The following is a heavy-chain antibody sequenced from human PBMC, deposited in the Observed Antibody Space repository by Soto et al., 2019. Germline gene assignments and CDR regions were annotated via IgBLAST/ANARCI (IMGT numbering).Heavy chain of an antibody. CDR3: TREHVVTIFRRGQRGSFDS. D-gene: IGHD3-9*01. CDR1: GFSFNTYT. Sequence: EVQLIESGGGLVNPGGSLRLSCAASGFSFNTYTMNWVRQAPGKGLEWVSFITSDSNYIYYADSVKGRFTISRDDANKSVYLQMNSLRAEDTAVYYCTREHVVTIFRRGQRGSFDSWSQGTLVSVSS. J-gene: IGHJ4*02. V-gene: IGHV3-21*02. CDR2: ITSDSNYI.